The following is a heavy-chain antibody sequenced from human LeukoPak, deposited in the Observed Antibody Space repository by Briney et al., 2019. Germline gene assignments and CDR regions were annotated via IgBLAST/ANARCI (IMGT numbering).Heavy chain of an antibody. CDR1: GGSISSGGYY. J-gene: IGHJ5*02. CDR3: ARARAGGYSYVGWFDP. V-gene: IGHV4-31*03. CDR2: IYYSGST. Sequence: PSETLSLTCTVSGGSISSGGYYWSWIRQHPGKGLEWIGYIYYSGSTYYNPSLKSRVTISVDMSKNQFSLKLSSVTAADTAVYYCARARAGGYSYVGWFDPWGQGTLVTVSS. D-gene: IGHD5-18*01.